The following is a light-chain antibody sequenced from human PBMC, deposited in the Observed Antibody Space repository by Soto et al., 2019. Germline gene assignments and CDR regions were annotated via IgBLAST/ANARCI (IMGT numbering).Light chain of an antibody. CDR3: NSYTSSNTRV. CDR1: SSDVGGYSR. V-gene: IGLV2-14*01. CDR2: EVS. Sequence: QSVLTQPASVSGSPGQSITISCTGTSSDVGGYSRVSWYQHHPGKAPKLMIYEVSDRPSGVSNRFSGSKSGNTASLTISGLQAEDEADYYCNSYTSSNTRVFGTGTKGHRP. J-gene: IGLJ1*01.